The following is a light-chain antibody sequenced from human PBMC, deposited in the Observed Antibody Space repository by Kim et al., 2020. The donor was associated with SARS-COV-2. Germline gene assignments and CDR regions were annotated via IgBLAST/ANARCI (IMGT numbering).Light chain of an antibody. Sequence: QSALTQPASVSGSPGQSITISCTGTSNDVGGYNYVSWYQQHPGKAPKVIIYDVTNRPSGVSNRFSGSKSGNTASLTISLLQAEDESDYYCSSYTSSTTLVFGGGTKVTVL. J-gene: IGLJ3*02. CDR1: SNDVGGYNY. CDR3: SSYTSSTTLV. V-gene: IGLV2-14*03. CDR2: DVT.